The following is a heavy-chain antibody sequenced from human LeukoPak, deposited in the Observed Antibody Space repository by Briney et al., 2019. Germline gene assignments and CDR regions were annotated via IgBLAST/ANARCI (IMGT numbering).Heavy chain of an antibody. CDR2: FDPEDGET. D-gene: IGHD4-23*01. CDR3: ATNYGGNPAGYYYYYMDV. V-gene: IGHV1-24*01. CDR1: GYTLTELS. J-gene: IGHJ6*03. Sequence: ASVKVSCKVSGYTLTELSMHWVRQAPGKGLEWMGGFDPEDGETIYAQKFQGRVTMTEDTSTDTAYMELSSLRSEDTAVYDCATNYGGNPAGYYYYYMDVWGKGTTVTSP.